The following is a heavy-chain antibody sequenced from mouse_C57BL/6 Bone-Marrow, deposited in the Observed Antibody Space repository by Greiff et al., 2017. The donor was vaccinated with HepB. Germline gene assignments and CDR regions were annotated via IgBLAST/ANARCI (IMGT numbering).Heavy chain of an antibody. V-gene: IGHV1-19*01. CDR3: ASDGYYGGVT. CDR2: INPYNGGT. CDR1: GYTFTDYY. D-gene: IGHD2-3*01. J-gene: IGHJ2*01. Sequence: VQLKQSGPVLVKPGASVKMSCKASGYTFTDYYMNWVKQSHGKSLEWIGVINPYNGGTSYNQKFKGKATLTVDKSSSTAYMELNSLTSEDSAVYYCASDGYYGGVTWGQGTTLTVSS.